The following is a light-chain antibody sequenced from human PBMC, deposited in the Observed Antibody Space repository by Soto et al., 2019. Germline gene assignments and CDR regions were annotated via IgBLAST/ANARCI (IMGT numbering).Light chain of an antibody. Sequence: EIVLTQSPATLSLSPGERAILYCRTSQSISAYLAWYQQKPGLPPRLLIYDGSNRATGVPARFSGSGSGTDFTLTISSLEPEDIAAYYCQQRANGVTFGPGTKVDI. CDR3: QQRANGVT. CDR2: DGS. V-gene: IGKV3-11*01. J-gene: IGKJ3*01. CDR1: QSISAY.